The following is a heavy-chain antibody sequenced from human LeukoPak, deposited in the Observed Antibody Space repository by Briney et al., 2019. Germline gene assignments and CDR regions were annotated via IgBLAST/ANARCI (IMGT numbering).Heavy chain of an antibody. CDR3: ARVGYSGSYRYLYYFDY. D-gene: IGHD1-26*01. J-gene: IGHJ4*02. CDR1: GYTFTSYY. Sequence: ASVKVSCKASGYTFTSYYMHWVRQAPGQGLEWMGWINPNSGGTNYAQKFQGRVTMTRDTSISTAYMELSRLRSDDTAVYYCARVGYSGSYRYLYYFDYWGQGTLVTVSS. V-gene: IGHV1-2*02. CDR2: INPNSGGT.